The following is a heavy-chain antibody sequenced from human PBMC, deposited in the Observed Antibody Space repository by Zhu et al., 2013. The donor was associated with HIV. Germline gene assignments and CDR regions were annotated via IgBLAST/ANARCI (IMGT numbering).Heavy chain of an antibody. Sequence: QVQLVQSGAEVKKPGASVKVSCKPSGGTLSNYAVNWVRQAPGQGPEWMGGIIPIFETPNYAQKFQGRVTMTADKSTNTAYMELSSLRSEDTAVYYCARRVWFGEFPAPYDVWGQGTLVTVSS. CDR2: IIPIFETP. V-gene: IGHV1-69*06. D-gene: IGHD3-10*01. CDR3: ARRVWFGEFPAPYDV. J-gene: IGHJ4*02. CDR1: GGTLSNYA.